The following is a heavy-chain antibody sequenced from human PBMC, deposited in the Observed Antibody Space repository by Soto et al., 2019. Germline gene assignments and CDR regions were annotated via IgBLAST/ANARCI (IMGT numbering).Heavy chain of an antibody. V-gene: IGHV3-30*04. J-gene: IGHJ4*02. CDR1: GLTFSRYA. CDR3: ARSRSGAVADSFDF. D-gene: IGHD3-10*01. Sequence: GGSLRLSGAASGLTFSRYAIHWVRQAPGKGLEWEAVISRDGTNKDHVDFVKGRSTISRDNSRITLDLQINSLIHDDAAVYYSARSRSGAVADSFDFWGQGTLVTVSS. CDR2: ISRDGTNK.